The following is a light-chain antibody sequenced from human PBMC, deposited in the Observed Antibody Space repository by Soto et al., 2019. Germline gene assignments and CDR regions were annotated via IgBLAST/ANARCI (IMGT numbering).Light chain of an antibody. CDR2: GAS. CDR3: QQYGSSPPCT. J-gene: IGKJ2*02. Sequence: EIVLTQSPGTLSLSPGERATLSCRASQSVSSSYLAWYQQKPGQAPRLLIYGASSRATGIPDRFNGSGSGTDFTLTISRLEPEDFAVYYCQQYGSSPPCTFGQGTKVDIK. CDR1: QSVSSSY. V-gene: IGKV3-20*01.